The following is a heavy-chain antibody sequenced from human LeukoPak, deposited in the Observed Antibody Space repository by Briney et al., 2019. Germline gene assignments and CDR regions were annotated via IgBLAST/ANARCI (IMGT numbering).Heavy chain of an antibody. V-gene: IGHV3-33*06. D-gene: IGHD6-13*01. J-gene: IGHJ4*02. Sequence: PGGSLRLSCAASGFTFSSYGMHWVRQAPGKGLEWVAVIWYDGSNKYYADSVKGRFTISRDNSKNTLYMQMNSLRVDDTAVYYCAKGAAAAGRKLDYWGQGTLVTVSS. CDR3: AKGAAAAGRKLDY. CDR1: GFTFSSYG. CDR2: IWYDGSNK.